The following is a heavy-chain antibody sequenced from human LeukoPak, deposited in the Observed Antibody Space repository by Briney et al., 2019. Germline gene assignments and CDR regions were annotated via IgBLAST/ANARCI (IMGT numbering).Heavy chain of an antibody. Sequence: GGSLRLSCAASGFTFSRYAMTWVRQAPGKGLEWVSSIGPSNGTTYYAESVKGRFTISRDNAKSSLYLQMISLRDEDTAVYYCARRLGTTMLDYWGQGTLVTASS. J-gene: IGHJ4*02. V-gene: IGHV3-48*02. D-gene: IGHD1-26*01. CDR2: IGPSNGTT. CDR1: GFTFSRYA. CDR3: ARRLGTTMLDY.